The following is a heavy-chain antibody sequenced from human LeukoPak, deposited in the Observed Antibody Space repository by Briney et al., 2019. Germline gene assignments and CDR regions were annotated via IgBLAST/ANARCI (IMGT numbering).Heavy chain of an antibody. CDR2: INWNGGST. J-gene: IGHJ4*02. CDR3: ARNFGGGDSSGPYY. D-gene: IGHD3-22*01. CDR1: GGSSSSYY. V-gene: IGHV3-20*04. Sequence: ETLSLTCTVSGGSSSSYYWSWIRQPPGKGLEWVSAINWNGGSTGYADSVKGRFTISRDNAKNSLYLQMNSLRAEDTALYYCARNFGGGDSSGPYYWGQGTLVTVSS.